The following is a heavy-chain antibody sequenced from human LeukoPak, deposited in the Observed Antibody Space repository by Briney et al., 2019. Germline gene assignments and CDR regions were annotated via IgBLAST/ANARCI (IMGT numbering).Heavy chain of an antibody. J-gene: IGHJ4*02. D-gene: IGHD3-10*01. CDR2: INPNSGGT. Sequence: ASVKVSCKASGYTFTGYYMHWVRQAPGQGLEWMGWINPNSGGTNYAQKFQGWVTMTRDTSISTAYMELSRLRSDDTAVYYCARGGSGNYAYFDYWGQGNVVTVSS. CDR3: ARGGSGNYAYFDY. CDR1: GYTFTGYY. V-gene: IGHV1-2*04.